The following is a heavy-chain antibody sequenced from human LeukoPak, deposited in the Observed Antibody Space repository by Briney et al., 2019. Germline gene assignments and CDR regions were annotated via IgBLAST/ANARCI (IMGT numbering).Heavy chain of an antibody. V-gene: IGHV3-33*01. Sequence: GGSLRLSCAASGFTFSSYGMHWVRQAPGKGLEWVAVIWYDGSNKHYADSVKGRFTISRDNSKNTLYLRMNSLRAEDTAVYYCASTVVTPDAFDIWGQGTMVTVSS. CDR1: GFTFSSYG. J-gene: IGHJ3*02. D-gene: IGHD4-23*01. CDR3: ASTVVTPDAFDI. CDR2: IWYDGSNK.